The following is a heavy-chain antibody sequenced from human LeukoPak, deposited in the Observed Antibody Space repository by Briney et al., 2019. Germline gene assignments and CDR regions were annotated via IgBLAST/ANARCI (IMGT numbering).Heavy chain of an antibody. CDR2: IYHSGST. D-gene: IGHD6-6*01. Sequence: SQTLSLTCTVSGGSISSGGYYWSWIRQPPGRGLEWIGYIYHSGSTYYNPSLKSRVTISVDRSKNQFSLKLSSVTAADTAVYYCARSRRYSSSEGWFDPWGQGTLVTVSS. CDR3: ARSRRYSSSEGWFDP. CDR1: GGSISSGGYY. V-gene: IGHV4-30-2*01. J-gene: IGHJ5*02.